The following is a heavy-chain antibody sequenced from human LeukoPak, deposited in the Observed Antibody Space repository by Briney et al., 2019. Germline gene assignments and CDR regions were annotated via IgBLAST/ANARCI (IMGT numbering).Heavy chain of an antibody. CDR3: AAGRPGLIEFWFYP. D-gene: IGHD3-16*01. CDR2: IVVGSGNT. V-gene: IGHV1-58*01. J-gene: IGHJ5*02. Sequence: ASVKVSCKASGFTFTSSAVQWVRQARGQLLEWIGWIVVGSGNTNYAQKIQERVTITRHMSTSTAYMELSSLRSEDTAVYYCAAGRPGLIEFWFYPWGQGTLVTVSS. CDR1: GFTFTSSA.